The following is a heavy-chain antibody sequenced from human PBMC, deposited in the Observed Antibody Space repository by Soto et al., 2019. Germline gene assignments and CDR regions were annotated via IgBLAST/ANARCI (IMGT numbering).Heavy chain of an antibody. J-gene: IGHJ6*02. D-gene: IGHD2-8*02. CDR3: STWWADANYYYTYGMDV. CDR2: IKSKTDGGTT. Sequence: PGGSLRLSCAAPGFTFSNAWMNWVRQAPGKGLEWVGRIKSKTDGGTTDYAAPVKGRFSISRDDSKNTLYLQMNSLKTEDTAVYYCSTWWADANYYYTYGMDVWGQGTTVTVSS. V-gene: IGHV3-15*07. CDR1: GFTFSNAW.